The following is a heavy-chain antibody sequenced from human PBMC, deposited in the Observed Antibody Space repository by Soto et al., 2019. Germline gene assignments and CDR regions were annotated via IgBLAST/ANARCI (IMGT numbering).Heavy chain of an antibody. J-gene: IGHJ4*02. D-gene: IGHD2-15*01. Sequence: QLQLQESGPGLVKPSETLSLTCTVSGGSISSSSYYWGWIRQPPGKGLEWIGSIYYSGSTYYNPSLKSRVTISVDTSKNQFSLKLSSVTAADTAVYYCARCTYGGNWDYWGQGTLVTVSS. CDR1: GGSISSSSYY. CDR3: ARCTYGGNWDY. CDR2: IYYSGST. V-gene: IGHV4-39*01.